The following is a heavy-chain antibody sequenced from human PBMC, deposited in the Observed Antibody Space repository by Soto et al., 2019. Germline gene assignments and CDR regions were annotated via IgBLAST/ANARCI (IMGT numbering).Heavy chain of an antibody. D-gene: IGHD3-3*01. CDR1: GFTFSSYA. Sequence: PGGSLRLSCAASGFTFSSYAMSWVRQAPGKGLEWVSAISGSGGSTYYADSVKGRFTISRGNSKNTLYLQMNSLRAEDTAVYYCAKKTVYDFLIGYWAPFDYGGQGPLVTVPS. J-gene: IGHJ4*02. CDR3: AKKTVYDFLIGYWAPFDY. V-gene: IGHV3-23*01. CDR2: ISGSGGST.